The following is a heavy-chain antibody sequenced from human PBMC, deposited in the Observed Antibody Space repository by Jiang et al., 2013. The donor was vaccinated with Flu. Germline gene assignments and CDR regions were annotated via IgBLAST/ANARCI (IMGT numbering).Heavy chain of an antibody. V-gene: IGHV4-31*03. CDR2: IYYSGST. CDR3: ARAISGSSGWYGAVDY. J-gene: IGHJ4*02. D-gene: IGHD6-19*01. CDR1: GGSISSGGYY. Sequence: SLTCTVSGGSISSGGYYWSWIRQXPGKGLEWIGYIYYSGSTYYNPSLKSRVTISVDTSKNQFSLKLSSVTAADTAVYYCARAISGSSGWYGAVDYWGQGTLVTVSS.